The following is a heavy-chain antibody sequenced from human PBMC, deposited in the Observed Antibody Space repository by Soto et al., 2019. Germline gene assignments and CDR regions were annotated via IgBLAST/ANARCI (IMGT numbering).Heavy chain of an antibody. Sequence: QVQLVQSGAEVKKPGSSVKVSCKASGGTFNRYAISWVRQAPGQGLEWMGGIIPIFGIGNDAQRFQARVTISADETTGTAYMELRSRKLEDTGVYYCSKSAISIFGVVTIPLHYYSEVDVLVHGTTVTVSS. D-gene: IGHD3-3*01. J-gene: IGHJ6*02. CDR1: GGTFNRYA. CDR3: SKSAISIFGVVTIPLHYYSEVDV. CDR2: IIPIFGIG. V-gene: IGHV1-69*01.